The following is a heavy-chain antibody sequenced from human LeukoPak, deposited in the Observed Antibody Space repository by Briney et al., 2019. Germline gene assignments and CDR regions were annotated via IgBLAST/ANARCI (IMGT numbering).Heavy chain of an antibody. CDR1: GGSFSGYY. CDR2: INHSGST. V-gene: IGHV4-34*01. CDR3: ARVPAVTFFDY. D-gene: IGHD4-17*01. J-gene: IGHJ4*02. Sequence: SETLSLTCAVYGGSFSGYYWSWIRQPPGKGLEWIGEINHSGSTNYNPSLKSRVTISVDTSKNQFSLKLSSVTAADTAVYYCARVPAVTFFDYWGQGTLVTVSS.